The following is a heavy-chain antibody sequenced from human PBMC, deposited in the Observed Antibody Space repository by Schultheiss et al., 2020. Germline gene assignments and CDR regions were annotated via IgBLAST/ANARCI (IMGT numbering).Heavy chain of an antibody. V-gene: IGHV3-33*06. CDR2: IWYDGSNK. Sequence: GGSLRLSCAASGFTFSSYGMHWVRQAPGKGLEWVAVIWYDGSNKYYADSVKGRFTISRDNSKNTLYLQMNSLRAEDTAVYYCAKPIYYYDSAGQVDYWGQGTLVTVSS. D-gene: IGHD3-22*01. CDR1: GFTFSSYG. J-gene: IGHJ4*02. CDR3: AKPIYYYDSAGQVDY.